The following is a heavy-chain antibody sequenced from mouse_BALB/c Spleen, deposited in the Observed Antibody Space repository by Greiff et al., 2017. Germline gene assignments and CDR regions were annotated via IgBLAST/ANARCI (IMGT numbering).Heavy chain of an antibody. CDR1: GYTFTDYN. D-gene: IGHD4-1*01. V-gene: IGHV1S29*02. J-gene: IGHJ4*01. Sequence: VQLKQSGPELVKPGASVKISCKASGYTFTDYNMHWVKQSHGKSLEWIGYIYPYNGGTGYNQKFKSKATLTVDNSSSTAYMELRSLTSEDSAVYYCAREANWGYYYAMDDWGQGTSVTVSS. CDR3: AREANWGYYYAMDD. CDR2: IYPYNGGT.